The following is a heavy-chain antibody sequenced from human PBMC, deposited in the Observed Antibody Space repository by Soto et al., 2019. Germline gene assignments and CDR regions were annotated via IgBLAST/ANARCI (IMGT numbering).Heavy chain of an antibody. V-gene: IGHV3-30*03. Sequence: QVQLVESGGGVVQPGTSLRLSCAASGFTFRSYGMHWVRQAPGKGLEWVAVISYDGTNKYYADSVKGRFTISRDNSKNTLYLQMNSLRAEDTAVYYCAGGYSFGDYWGRGTLVTVSS. CDR3: AGGYSFGDY. D-gene: IGHD5-18*01. CDR1: GFTFRSYG. CDR2: ISYDGTNK. J-gene: IGHJ4*01.